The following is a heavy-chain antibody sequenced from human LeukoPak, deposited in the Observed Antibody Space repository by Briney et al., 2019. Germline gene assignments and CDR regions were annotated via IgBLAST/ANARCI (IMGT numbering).Heavy chain of an antibody. D-gene: IGHD3-9*01. J-gene: IGHJ4*02. CDR3: ARDQNSLRYFDWLLEGPSRGYFDY. CDR1: GYTFTSYG. CDR2: ISAYNGNT. Sequence: GASVKVSCKASGYTFTSYGISWVRRAPGQGLEWMGWISAYNGNTNYAQKLQGRVTMTSDTSTSTAYMELRSLRSDDTAVYYCARDQNSLRYFDWLLEGPSRGYFDYWGQGTLVTVSS. V-gene: IGHV1-18*01.